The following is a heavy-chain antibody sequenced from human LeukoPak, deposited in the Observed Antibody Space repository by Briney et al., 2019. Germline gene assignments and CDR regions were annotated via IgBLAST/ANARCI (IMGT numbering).Heavy chain of an antibody. CDR1: GFTVSSNY. V-gene: IGHV3-23*01. J-gene: IGHJ4*02. CDR2: ISGSGGST. D-gene: IGHD6-19*01. CDR3: AKESKQWLTFDY. Sequence: GGSLRLSCAASGFTVSSNYMSWVRQAPGKGLEWVSAISGSGGSTYYADSVKGRFTISRDNSKNTLYLQMNSLRAEDTAVYYCAKESKQWLTFDYWGQGTLVTVSS.